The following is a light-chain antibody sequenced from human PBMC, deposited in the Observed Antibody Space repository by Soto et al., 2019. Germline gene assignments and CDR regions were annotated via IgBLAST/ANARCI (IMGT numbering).Light chain of an antibody. CDR1: QSISSW. CDR3: QQYNSYPRT. J-gene: IGKJ1*01. V-gene: IGKV1-5*01. Sequence: DIQMTQSPSTLSASVGDRVTITCRASQSISSWLAWYQQKPGKAPKLLIYDASSLESGVPSRFSGSGSGTEFTLTISSLQPDDFETYYCQQYNSYPRTFGHGTKVDIX. CDR2: DAS.